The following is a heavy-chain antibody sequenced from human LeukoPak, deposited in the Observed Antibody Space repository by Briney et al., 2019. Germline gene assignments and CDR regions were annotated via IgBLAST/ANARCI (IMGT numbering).Heavy chain of an antibody. D-gene: IGHD2-8*01. V-gene: IGHV4-34*01. CDR2: INHSGST. CDR3: RGDCTNGVCYDY. J-gene: IGHJ4*02. Sequence: SETLSLTCAVYGGSFSGYYWSWIRQPPGKGLEWIGEINHSGSTNYNPSLKSRVTISVDTSKSQFSLKLSSVTAADTAVYYCRGDCTNGVCYDYWGQGTLVTVSS. CDR1: GGSFSGYY.